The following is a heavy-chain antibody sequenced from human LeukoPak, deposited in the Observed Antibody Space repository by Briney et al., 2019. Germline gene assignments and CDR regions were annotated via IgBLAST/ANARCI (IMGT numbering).Heavy chain of an antibody. CDR3: AKEAGFGESSYYYYMDV. Sequence: PGGSLRLSCAASGFTFSSYGMHWVRQAPGKGLEWVSAISGSGDTTYYADSVKGRFTISRDNSKNTLYLQMNSLRAEDTAVYYCAKEAGFGESSYYYYMDVWGKGTTVTVSS. CDR2: ISGSGDTT. J-gene: IGHJ6*03. CDR1: GFTFSSYG. D-gene: IGHD3-10*01. V-gene: IGHV3-23*01.